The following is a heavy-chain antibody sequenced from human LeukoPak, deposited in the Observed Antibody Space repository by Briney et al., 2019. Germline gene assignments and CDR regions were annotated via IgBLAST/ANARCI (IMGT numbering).Heavy chain of an antibody. CDR1: GYSFTNYW. Sequence: GESLKISCKGSGYSFTNYWIGWVRQMPGKGLEWIGVIHPSDSDTKYSPSFQGRVAISVDKSINTAYLQWSSLQASDTAMYFCARLASCSYSYVDFWGQGTLVTVAS. CDR3: ARLASCSYSYVDF. V-gene: IGHV5-51*01. J-gene: IGHJ4*02. CDR2: IHPSDSDT. D-gene: IGHD1-26*01.